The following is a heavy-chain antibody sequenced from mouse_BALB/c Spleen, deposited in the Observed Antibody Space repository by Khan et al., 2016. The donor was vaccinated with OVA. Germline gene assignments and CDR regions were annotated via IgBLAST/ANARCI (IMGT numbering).Heavy chain of an antibody. Sequence: QVQLKESGSELVKPGASVNISCKTSGYRFANYSVHWVKQRPGQGLEWIGWIFPGTDNTQYNEIFKGKATLTADTSSSTAFMQLCSLTSDDSAVYFCARGYYDYVNYFDFWGQGAALTVSS. CDR2: IFPGTDNT. D-gene: IGHD1-2*01. CDR3: ARGYYDYVNYFDF. J-gene: IGHJ2*01. CDR1: GYRFANYS. V-gene: IGHV1-66*01.